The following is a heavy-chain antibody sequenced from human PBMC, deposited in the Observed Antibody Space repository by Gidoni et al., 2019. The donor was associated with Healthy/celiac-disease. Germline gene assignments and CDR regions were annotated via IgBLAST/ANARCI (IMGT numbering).Heavy chain of an antibody. Sequence: EVQLLESGGGLVQPGGSLRLSCAASGFTFSSYAMSWVRQAPGKGLEWVSAISGSGGSTYYADSVKGRFTISRDNSKNTLYLQMNSLRAEDTAVYYCAKDGATGGSYYMTYDYWGQGTLVTVSS. CDR3: AKDGATGGSYYMTYDY. J-gene: IGHJ4*02. CDR2: ISGSGGST. D-gene: IGHD1-26*01. V-gene: IGHV3-23*01. CDR1: GFTFSSYA.